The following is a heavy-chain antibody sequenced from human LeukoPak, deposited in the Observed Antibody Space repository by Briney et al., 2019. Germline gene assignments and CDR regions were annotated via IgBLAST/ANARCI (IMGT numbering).Heavy chain of an antibody. CDR2: IYTSGST. D-gene: IGHD2-15*01. Sequence: PSQTLSLTCTVSGGSISSGSYYWSWIRQPAGKGLEWIGRIYTSGSTNYNPSLKSRVTISVDTSKNQFSLKLSSVTAADTAVYYCAREKGYCSGGSCYRFDPWGQGTLVTVSS. CDR1: GGSISSGSYY. V-gene: IGHV4-61*02. J-gene: IGHJ5*02. CDR3: AREKGYCSGGSCYRFDP.